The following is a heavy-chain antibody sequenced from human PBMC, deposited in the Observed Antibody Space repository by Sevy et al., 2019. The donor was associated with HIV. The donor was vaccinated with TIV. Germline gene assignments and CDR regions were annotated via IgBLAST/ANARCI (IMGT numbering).Heavy chain of an antibody. V-gene: IGHV3-15*01. CDR3: TTGWNDGYYYGMDV. CDR2: IKSKTDGGTT. D-gene: IGHD1-1*01. J-gene: IGHJ6*02. Sequence: GGSLRLSCAASGFTFSNAWMSWVRQAPGKGLEWVGRIKSKTDGGTTDYAEPGKGRITISRDDSINTLYLQMNSLKTEDTAVYYCTTGWNDGYYYGMDVWGQGTTVTVSS. CDR1: GFTFSNAW.